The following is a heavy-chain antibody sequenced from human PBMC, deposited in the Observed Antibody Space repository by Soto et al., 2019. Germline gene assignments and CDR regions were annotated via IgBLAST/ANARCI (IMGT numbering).Heavy chain of an antibody. D-gene: IGHD2-2*01. J-gene: IGHJ4*02. V-gene: IGHV3-23*01. Sequence: GGSRRISCAASGFTFSSYAMSWVRQAPGKGLEWVSAISGSGVSTYYADSVKGRFTISRDNSKNTLYLQMNSLRAEDTAVYYCAKDEVVVPAAHFDYWGQGTLVTVSS. CDR3: AKDEVVVPAAHFDY. CDR1: GFTFSSYA. CDR2: ISGSGVST.